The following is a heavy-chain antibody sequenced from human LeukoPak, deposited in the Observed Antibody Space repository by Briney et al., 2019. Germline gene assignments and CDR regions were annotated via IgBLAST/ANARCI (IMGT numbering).Heavy chain of an antibody. CDR3: ARHSSWGAVVSSSWYWFDP. J-gene: IGHJ5*02. CDR1: GGSISSYY. Sequence: SETLSLTCTVSGGSISSYYWSWIRQPPGKGLEWIGYIYYSGSTNYNPSLKSRVTISVDTSKNQFSLKLSSVTAADTAVYYCARHSSWGAVVSSSWYWFDPWGQGTLVTVSS. V-gene: IGHV4-59*08. D-gene: IGHD6-13*01. CDR2: IYYSGST.